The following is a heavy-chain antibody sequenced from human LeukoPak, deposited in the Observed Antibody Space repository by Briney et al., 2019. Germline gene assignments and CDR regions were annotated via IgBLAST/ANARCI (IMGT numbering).Heavy chain of an antibody. CDR1: GFTFSSYA. V-gene: IGHV3-23*01. Sequence: GGSLRLSCAASGFTFSSYAMSWVRQAPGKGLEWVSAISGSGGSTYYADSAKGRFTISRDNSKNTLYLQMNSLRAEDTAAYYCAKGRGYSGYDFSDYWGQGTLVTVSS. CDR3: AKGRGYSGYDFSDY. CDR2: ISGSGGST. J-gene: IGHJ4*02. D-gene: IGHD5-12*01.